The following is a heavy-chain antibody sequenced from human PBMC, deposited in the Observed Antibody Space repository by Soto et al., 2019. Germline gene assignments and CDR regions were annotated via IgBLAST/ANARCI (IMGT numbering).Heavy chain of an antibody. D-gene: IGHD3-3*01. V-gene: IGHV1-18*04. CDR2: ISVYNGNT. Sequence: ASVKVSCKASGYTFSTYGISWVRQAPGQGLEWMGWISVYNGNTNYVQKLQGRVIMTKDTSTSTAYMELRTLRSEDTAVYYCASERITIFGVATRKYHYGMDVWGQGTTVTVSS. J-gene: IGHJ6*02. CDR1: GYTFSTYG. CDR3: ASERITIFGVATRKYHYGMDV.